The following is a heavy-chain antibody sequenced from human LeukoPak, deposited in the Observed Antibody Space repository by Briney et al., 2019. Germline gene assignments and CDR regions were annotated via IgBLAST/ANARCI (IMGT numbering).Heavy chain of an antibody. CDR2: INHSGST. D-gene: IGHD3/OR15-3a*01. J-gene: IGHJ4*02. Sequence: SETLSLTCAVYGGSFSGYYWSWIRQPPGKGLEWIGEINHSGSTNYNPSLKSRVTISVDTSKNQFSLKLSSVTAADTAVYYCARGARRTFDYWGQGTLVTASS. V-gene: IGHV4-34*01. CDR1: GGSFSGYY. CDR3: ARGARRTFDY.